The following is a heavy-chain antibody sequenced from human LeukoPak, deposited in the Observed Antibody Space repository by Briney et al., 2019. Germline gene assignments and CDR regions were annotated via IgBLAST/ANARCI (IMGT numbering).Heavy chain of an antibody. CDR3: ARGFTWTLSGFDY. D-gene: IGHD3-16*01. CDR2: INAYNGNT. J-gene: IGHJ4*02. CDR1: GYTFTSYG. Sequence: ASVKVSCKASGYTFTSYGISWVRQAPGQGLEWMGWINAYNGNTNYAQKLQGRVTMTTETTTSTAYMELRSLKTDDAAVYYCARGFTWTLSGFDYWGQGTLVTVSS. V-gene: IGHV1-18*01.